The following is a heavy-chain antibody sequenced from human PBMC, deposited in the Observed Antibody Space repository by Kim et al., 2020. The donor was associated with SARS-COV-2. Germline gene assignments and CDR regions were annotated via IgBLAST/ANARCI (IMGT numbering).Heavy chain of an antibody. CDR2: ISSSGSTI. D-gene: IGHD1-26*01. CDR1: GFTFSSYE. CDR3: ARDQGGSYSLMLGYYYYYGMDV. V-gene: IGHV3-48*03. J-gene: IGHJ6*02. Sequence: GGSLRLSCAASGFTFSSYEMNWVRQAPGKGLEWVSYISSSGSTIYYADSVKGRFTISRDNAKNSLYLQMNSLRAEDTAVYYCARDQGGSYSLMLGYYYYYGMDVWGQGTTVTVSS.